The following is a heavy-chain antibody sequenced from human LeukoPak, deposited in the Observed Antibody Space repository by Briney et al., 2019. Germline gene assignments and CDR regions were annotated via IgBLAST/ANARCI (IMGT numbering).Heavy chain of an antibody. CDR1: GGSISSGDYY. J-gene: IGHJ3*02. D-gene: IGHD2-15*01. CDR2: IYYSGST. CDR3: ARDRIVVVVAAPGASDAFDI. Sequence: SETLSLTCTVSGGSISSGDYYRSWIRQPPGKGLEWIGYIYYSGSTYYNPSLKSRVTISVDTSKNQFSLQLNSVTPEDTAVYYCARDRIVVVVAAPGASDAFDIWGQGTMVTVSS. V-gene: IGHV4-30-4*01.